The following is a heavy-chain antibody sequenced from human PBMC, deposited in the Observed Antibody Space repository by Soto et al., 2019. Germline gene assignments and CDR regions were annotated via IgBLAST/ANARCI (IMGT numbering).Heavy chain of an antibody. CDR2: ISNSGRT. CDR1: GASVVNDGYY. J-gene: IGHJ4*02. D-gene: IGHD3-10*02. Sequence: SETLSLTCTVSGASVVNDGYYWSWIRQPPGKGLEWIGYISNSGRTNYNPSLKSRLAISMDMSKNQFSLNLNSVTVADTAVYFCAKAVDISVRGVTPSDYWGQGTLVTVSS. V-gene: IGHV4-61*08. CDR3: AKAVDISVRGVTPSDY.